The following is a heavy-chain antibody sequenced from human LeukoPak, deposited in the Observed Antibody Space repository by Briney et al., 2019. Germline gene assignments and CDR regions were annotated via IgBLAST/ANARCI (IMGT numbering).Heavy chain of an antibody. Sequence: GGSQTLSCAPSGFTLSSYSMNWVRHAPEKGLEWLSYISSGSSTKYEADSMKGLFTICRDNAKNSLCQQMNSLRDEDTAVYYCAGENIVVVTAIRDAFDIRGRGTMVTVSS. CDR1: GFTLSSYS. CDR2: ISSGSSTK. V-gene: IGHV3-48*02. CDR3: AGENIVVVTAIRDAFDI. D-gene: IGHD2-21*02. J-gene: IGHJ3*02.